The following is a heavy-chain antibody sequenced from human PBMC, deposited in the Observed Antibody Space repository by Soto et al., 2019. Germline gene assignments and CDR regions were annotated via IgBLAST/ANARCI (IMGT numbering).Heavy chain of an antibody. V-gene: IGHV3-48*01. CDR3: ARAFYCSSTSCHDAFDI. D-gene: IGHD2-2*01. Sequence: TGGSLRLSCAASGFTFSSYSMNWVRQAPGKGLEWVSYISSSSSTIYYADSVKGRFTISRDNAKNSLYLQMNSLRAEDTAVYYCARAFYCSSTSCHDAFDIWGQGTMVTVSS. CDR2: ISSSSSTI. J-gene: IGHJ3*02. CDR1: GFTFSSYS.